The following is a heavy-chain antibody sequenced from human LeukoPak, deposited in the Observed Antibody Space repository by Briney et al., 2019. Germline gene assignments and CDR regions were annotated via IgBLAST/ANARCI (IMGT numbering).Heavy chain of an antibody. CDR1: GFTFSSYG. V-gene: IGHV3-33*01. D-gene: IGHD2-15*01. CDR3: AREAQIVVVIAATPYYGMDV. J-gene: IGHJ6*02. Sequence: PGGSLRLSCAASGFTFSSYGMHWVRQAPGKGLEWVAAKWYDGSNKYYAVSVKGRFTISRDNSKTTLYLQMNSLRAEDTAVYYCAREAQIVVVIAATPYYGMDVWGQGTTVTVSS. CDR2: KWYDGSNK.